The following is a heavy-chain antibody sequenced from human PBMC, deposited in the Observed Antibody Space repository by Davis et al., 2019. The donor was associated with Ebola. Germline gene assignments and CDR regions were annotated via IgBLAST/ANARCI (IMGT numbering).Heavy chain of an antibody. D-gene: IGHD4-11*01. CDR1: GYTFTSYA. V-gene: IGHV1-69*13. J-gene: IGHJ4*02. CDR3: ARPRHDYSDLPLDY. Sequence: SVKVSCKASGYTFTSYAISWVRQAPGQGLEWMGGIIPIFGTANYAQKFQGRVTITADESTSTAYMELSSLRSEDTAVYYCARPRHDYSDLPLDYWGQGTLVTVSS. CDR2: IIPIFGTA.